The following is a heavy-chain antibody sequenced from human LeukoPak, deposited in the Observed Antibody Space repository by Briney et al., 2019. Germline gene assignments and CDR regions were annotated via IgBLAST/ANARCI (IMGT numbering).Heavy chain of an antibody. J-gene: IGHJ4*02. V-gene: IGHV3-48*03. CDR1: GFTFSSYE. D-gene: IGHD3-16*02. CDR2: ISSSGSTI. CDR3: ARSGYDYVWGSYRLRRLVDY. Sequence: GGSLRLSCAASGFTFSSYEMNWVRQAPGKGLEWVSYISSSGSTIYYADSVKGRFTISRDNAKNSLYLQMNSLRAADTAVYYCARSGYDYVWGSYRLRRLVDYWGQGTLVTVSS.